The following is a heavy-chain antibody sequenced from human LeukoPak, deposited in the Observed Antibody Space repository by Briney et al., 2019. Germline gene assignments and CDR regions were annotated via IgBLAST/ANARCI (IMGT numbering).Heavy chain of an antibody. V-gene: IGHV1-69*13. CDR3: ARGSHGDYVFGQGN. CDR1: GGTFSSCA. D-gene: IGHD4-17*01. Sequence: SVKVSCKASGGTFSSCAISWVRQAPGQGLEWMGGIIPIFGTANYAQKFQGRVTITADESTSTAYMELSSLRSEDTAVYYCARGSHGDYVFGQGNWGQGTLVTVSS. CDR2: IIPIFGTA. J-gene: IGHJ4*02.